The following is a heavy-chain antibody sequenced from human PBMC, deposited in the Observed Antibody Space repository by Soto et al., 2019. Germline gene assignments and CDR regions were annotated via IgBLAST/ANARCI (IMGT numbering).Heavy chain of an antibody. Sequence: EVQLVESGGGIVQPGGSLRLSCAASGFTFSSYWMHWFRQAPGKGLGWVSRINSDGSRTSYADSAKGRFTISRDNAKNTVYLQMNSLRAEDTAVYYCARGDGDYYDGNGYLGRHWGQGTLVTVSS. CDR1: GFTFSSYW. CDR3: ARGDGDYYDGNGYLGRH. CDR2: INSDGSRT. J-gene: IGHJ4*02. V-gene: IGHV3-74*01. D-gene: IGHD3-22*01.